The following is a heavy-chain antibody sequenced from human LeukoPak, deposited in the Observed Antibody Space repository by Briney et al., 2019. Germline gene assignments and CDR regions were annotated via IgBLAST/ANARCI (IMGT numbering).Heavy chain of an antibody. V-gene: IGHV5-51*01. CDR1: GYSLTSYW. Sequence: GESLKISCHGSGYSLTSYWIAWVRQMPGKGLEWMGIIYPGDSDTRYSPSFQGQVTISADKSISTAYLQWSSLKASDPAMYYCGRQKGPYYDSGFDYWGQGTLVTVSS. J-gene: IGHJ4*02. D-gene: IGHD3-10*01. CDR2: IYPGDSDT. CDR3: GRQKGPYYDSGFDY.